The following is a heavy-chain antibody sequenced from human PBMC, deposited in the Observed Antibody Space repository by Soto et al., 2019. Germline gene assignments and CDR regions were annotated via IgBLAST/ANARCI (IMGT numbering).Heavy chain of an antibody. V-gene: IGHV3-48*03. CDR1: GFTFSSYE. Sequence: GGSLRLSCAASGFTFSSYEMNWVRQAPGKGLEWVSYISSSGSTIYYADSVKGRFTISRDNAKNSLYLQMKSLGAEDTAVYYCAGNRPEVYDYYGMDVWGQGTTVTVSS. CDR2: ISSSGSTI. J-gene: IGHJ6*02. CDR3: AGNRPEVYDYYGMDV.